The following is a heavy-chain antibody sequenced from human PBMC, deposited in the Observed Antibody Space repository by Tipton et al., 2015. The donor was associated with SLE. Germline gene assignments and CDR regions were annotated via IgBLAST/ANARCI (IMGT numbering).Heavy chain of an antibody. CDR3: ARVSMSDYCFDL. D-gene: IGHD4-17*01. V-gene: IGHV3-72*01. CDR1: GFTFSDYY. CDR2: TRNKANSYTT. Sequence: QLVQSGGDLVQPGGSLGLSCAASGFTFSDYYMDWVRQAPGKGLEWVGRTRNKANSYTTKYAASVKGRFTISRDDSKNSLYLQMNSLKTEDTAVYYCARVSMSDYCFDLWGRGTLVTVSS. J-gene: IGHJ2*01.